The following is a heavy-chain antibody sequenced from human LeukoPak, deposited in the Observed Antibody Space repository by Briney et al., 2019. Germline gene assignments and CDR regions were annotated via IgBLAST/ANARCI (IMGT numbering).Heavy chain of an antibody. CDR1: GFTFSSYE. Sequence: PGGSLRLSCAASGFTFSSYEMNWVRQAPGKGLEWVGRMKIKGGTTDYAAPVRGIFTISRDNSRTTLYLQMNSLKTEDTAVYYCTADLPDSGAYAFDYWGQGTLVTVSS. V-gene: IGHV3-15*01. J-gene: IGHJ4*02. CDR3: TADLPDSGAYAFDY. D-gene: IGHD4-17*01. CDR2: MKIKGGTT.